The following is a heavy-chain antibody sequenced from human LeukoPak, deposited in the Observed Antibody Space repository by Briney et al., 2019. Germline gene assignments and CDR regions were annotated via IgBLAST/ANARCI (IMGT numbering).Heavy chain of an antibody. J-gene: IGHJ4*02. V-gene: IGHV4-38-2*02. CDR1: GYSISYGYF. CDR3: ASLTRDGYHFEW. D-gene: IGHD6-13*01. Sequence: RTSETLSLTCSVSGYSISYGYFWAWIRQPPGKGLEWIGSVYHSGSTHYTPSFKSRVTISLDTSKNHFSLKLTSVTAADTAVYFCASLTRDGYHFEWWGRETLVTVSS. CDR2: VYHSGST.